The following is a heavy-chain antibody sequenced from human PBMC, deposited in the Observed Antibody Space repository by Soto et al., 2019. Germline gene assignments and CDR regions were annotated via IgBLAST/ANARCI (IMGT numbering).Heavy chain of an antibody. Sequence: SETLSLTCTVSGGSISSYYWSWIRQPAGKGLEWIGRIYTSGSTNYNPSLKSRVTMSVDTSKNQFSLKLSSVTAADTAVYYCARDPGDGYNWDNWFDPWGQGTLVTVSS. J-gene: IGHJ5*02. D-gene: IGHD5-12*01. CDR1: GGSISSYY. V-gene: IGHV4-4*07. CDR3: ARDPGDGYNWDNWFDP. CDR2: IYTSGST.